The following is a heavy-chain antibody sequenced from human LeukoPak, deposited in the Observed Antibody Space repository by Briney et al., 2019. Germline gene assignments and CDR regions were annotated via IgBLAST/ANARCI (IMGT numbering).Heavy chain of an antibody. J-gene: IGHJ4*02. CDR1: GITFSSYS. CDR3: AKVVRYSYGYYFDY. D-gene: IGHD5-18*01. CDR2: ISGSGGST. Sequence: GGSLRLSCAASGITFSSYSMSWVRQAPGKGLEWVSTISGSGGSTYYADSVKGRFTISRDNSKNTLYLQMNSLRAEDTAVYYCAKVVRYSYGYYFDYWGQGTLVTVSS. V-gene: IGHV3-23*01.